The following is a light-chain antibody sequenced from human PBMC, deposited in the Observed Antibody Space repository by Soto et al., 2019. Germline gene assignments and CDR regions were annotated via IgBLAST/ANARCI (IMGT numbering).Light chain of an antibody. CDR2: SAS. Sequence: DIQLTQSPSVLSASVGDTVTITCRASQALSNYLAWYQQKPGKAPGLLIYSASTLQSGVPSRFSGSGSETEFSLTIRALQPEDFATYYCQQLSRYPLTVGGGTKVDIK. V-gene: IGKV1-9*01. J-gene: IGKJ4*01. CDR1: QALSNY. CDR3: QQLSRYPLT.